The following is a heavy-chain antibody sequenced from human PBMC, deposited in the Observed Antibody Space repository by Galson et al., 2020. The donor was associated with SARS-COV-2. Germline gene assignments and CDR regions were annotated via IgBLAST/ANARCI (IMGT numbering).Heavy chain of an antibody. CDR2: ISAYNGNT. Sequence: ASVKVSCKASGYTFTSYGISWVRQAPGQGLEWMGWISAYNGNTNYAQKLQGRVTMTTDTSTSTAYMEVKSLRSDDTAVYYCARGYSLLFYSSFDYWGQGTLVTVSS. CDR1: GYTFTSYG. D-gene: IGHD2-15*01. J-gene: IGHJ4*02. CDR3: ARGYSLLFYSSFDY. V-gene: IGHV1-18*01.